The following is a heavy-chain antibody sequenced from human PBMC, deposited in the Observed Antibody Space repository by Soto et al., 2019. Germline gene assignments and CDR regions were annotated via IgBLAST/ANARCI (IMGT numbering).Heavy chain of an antibody. J-gene: IGHJ6*04. CDR3: ARHGYSSGWYRLDV. Sequence: QLQLQESGPGLVKPSETLSLTCTVSGGSISSSTYYWGWIRQPPGKGLEWIGSIFYSGSTNSSPSLKNRVTISEDTSKNQYTLKLRSVPATDTAVYYCARHGYSSGWYRLDVWGKGTTVTVSS. CDR2: IFYSGST. D-gene: IGHD6-19*01. CDR1: GGSISSSTYY. V-gene: IGHV4-39*01.